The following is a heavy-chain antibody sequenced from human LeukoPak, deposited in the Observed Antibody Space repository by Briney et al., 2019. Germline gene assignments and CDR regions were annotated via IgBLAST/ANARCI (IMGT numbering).Heavy chain of an antibody. CDR2: ISYDGSNK. V-gene: IGHV3-30*18. J-gene: IGHJ4*02. CDR3: AKGKSYFGSGSYYTLGH. D-gene: IGHD3-10*01. CDR1: GFTFDDYG. Sequence: GGSLRLSCAASGFTFDDYGMSWVRQAPGKGLEWVAVISYDGSNKYYADSVKGRFTISRDNSKNTLYLQMNSLRAEDTAVYYCAKGKSYFGSGSYYTLGHWGQGALVTVSS.